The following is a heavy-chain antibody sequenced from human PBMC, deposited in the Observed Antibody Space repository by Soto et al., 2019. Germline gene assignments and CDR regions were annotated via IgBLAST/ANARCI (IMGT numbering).Heavy chain of an antibody. CDR2: IYHSGST. D-gene: IGHD3-10*01. V-gene: IGHV4-38-2*01. J-gene: IGHJ5*02. Sequence: PSETLSLTCAVSGYSISSGYYWGWIRQPPGKGLEWIGSIYHSGSTYYNPSLKSRVTISVDTSKNQFSLKLSSVTAADTAVYYCARVSITMVRGVITPNWFDPWGQGTLVTAPQ. CDR1: GYSISSGYY. CDR3: ARVSITMVRGVITPNWFDP.